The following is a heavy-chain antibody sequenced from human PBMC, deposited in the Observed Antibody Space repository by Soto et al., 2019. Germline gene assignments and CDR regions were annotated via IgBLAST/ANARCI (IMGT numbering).Heavy chain of an antibody. Sequence: EVQLVESGGGLVQPGGSLRLSCAASGFTVSSNYMSWVRQAPGKGLEWVSVIYSGGSTYYADSMKGRFTISRHNSKNTLYLQMNSLRAEDTAVYYCARGSIAVAGSYFDYWGQGTLVTVSS. D-gene: IGHD6-19*01. J-gene: IGHJ4*02. V-gene: IGHV3-53*04. CDR1: GFTVSSNY. CDR2: IYSGGST. CDR3: ARGSIAVAGSYFDY.